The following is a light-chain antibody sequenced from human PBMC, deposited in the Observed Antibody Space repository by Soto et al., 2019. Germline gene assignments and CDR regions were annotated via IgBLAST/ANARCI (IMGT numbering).Light chain of an antibody. CDR2: DAS. CDR1: QSVSSY. J-gene: IGKJ1*01. Sequence: EIVLTQSPATLSLSPGERATLSCRASQSVSSYLAWYQQKPGQAPRLLIYDASNRATGIPARFSGSGSGTDFTPTISSQEPEDFAVYYCQQRSNWPRRTFGQGTKVDIK. CDR3: QQRSNWPRRT. V-gene: IGKV3-11*01.